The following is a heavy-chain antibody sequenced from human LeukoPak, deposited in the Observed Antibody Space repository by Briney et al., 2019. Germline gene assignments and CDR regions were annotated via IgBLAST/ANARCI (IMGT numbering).Heavy chain of an antibody. J-gene: IGHJ4*02. CDR3: ARDHGLLWFGEKDY. V-gene: IGHV1-2*02. CDR1: GYTFTSYA. Sequence: ASVKVSCKASGYTFTSYAMNWVRQAPGQGLEWMGWINPNSGGTNYAQKFQGRVTMTRDTSISTAYMELSRLRSDDTAVYYCARDHGLLWFGEKDYWGQGTLVTVSS. CDR2: INPNSGGT. D-gene: IGHD3-10*01.